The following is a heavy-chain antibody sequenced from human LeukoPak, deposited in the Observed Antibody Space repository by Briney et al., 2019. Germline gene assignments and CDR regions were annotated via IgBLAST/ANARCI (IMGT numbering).Heavy chain of an antibody. V-gene: IGHV4-4*09. J-gene: IGHJ6*03. Sequence: PSETLSLTCTVSGGSISSYYWSWIRQPPGKGLEWIGYIYTSGSTNYNPSLKSRVTISVDTSKNQFPLKLSSVTAADTAVYYCARRTVTMGLYYYYYMDVWGKGTTVTVSS. CDR2: IYTSGST. CDR3: ARRTVTMGLYYYYYMDV. CDR1: GGSISSYY. D-gene: IGHD4-17*01.